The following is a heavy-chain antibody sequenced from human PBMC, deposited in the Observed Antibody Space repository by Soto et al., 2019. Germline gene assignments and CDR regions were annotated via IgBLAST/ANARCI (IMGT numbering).Heavy chain of an antibody. J-gene: IGHJ4*02. CDR2: IYYSGST. CDR1: GGSISSSSYY. CDR3: ARRRSHSWRDY. Sequence: QLQLQESGPGLVKPSETLSLTCTVSGGSISSSSYYWGWIRQPPGKGLEWIGSIYYSGSTYYNPSLKSXXTXSXXTSKNQFSLKLRSVTAADTAVYYCARRRSHSWRDYWGQGTLVTVSS. V-gene: IGHV4-39*01. D-gene: IGHD6-13*01.